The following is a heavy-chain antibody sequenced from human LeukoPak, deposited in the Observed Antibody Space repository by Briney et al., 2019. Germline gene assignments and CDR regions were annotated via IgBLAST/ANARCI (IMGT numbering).Heavy chain of an antibody. CDR1: GFTFSSYE. D-gene: IGHD2-2*01. CDR3: AKVNCTSISCYYGY. J-gene: IGHJ4*02. V-gene: IGHV3-30*02. CDR2: IRYDGRNK. Sequence: GGSLRLSCAASGFTFSSYEMNWVRQAPGKGLEWVAFIRYDGRNKYYADSVKGRFTISRDNSKNTLYLQMNSLRVEDTAAYYCAKVNCTSISCYYGYWGQGTLVTVPS.